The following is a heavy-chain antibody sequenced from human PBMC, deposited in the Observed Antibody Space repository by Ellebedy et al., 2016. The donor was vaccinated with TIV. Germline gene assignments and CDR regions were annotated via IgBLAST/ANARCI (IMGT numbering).Heavy chain of an antibody. J-gene: IGHJ4*02. D-gene: IGHD3-3*01. CDR1: GFTFSTYA. CDR3: ARSHYDFWSGSQYYFDY. CDR2: TRNKANSYTT. V-gene: IGHV3-72*01. Sequence: GGSLRLXCAASGFTFSTYAMSWVRQAPGKGLEWVGRTRNKANSYTTEYAASVKGRFTISRDDSKNSLYLQMNSLKTEDTAVYYCARSHYDFWSGSQYYFDYWGQGTLVTVSS.